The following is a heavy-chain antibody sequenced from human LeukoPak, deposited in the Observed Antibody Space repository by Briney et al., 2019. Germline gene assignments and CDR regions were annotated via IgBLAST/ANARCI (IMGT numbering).Heavy chain of an antibody. CDR1: GFTFSSYE. V-gene: IGHV3-48*03. CDR3: ARGARRRITMIVVVSLLSVW. D-gene: IGHD3-22*01. CDR2: ISSSGSTP. Sequence: GGSLTLSCAASGFTFSSYEMNWVRQAPGKGLEWVSYISSSGSTPYYADSVKGRFTISRDNTKNTLYLQMNSLRPEDTPVYYCARGARRRITMIVVVSLLSVWWGGGTLL. J-gene: IGHJ4*02.